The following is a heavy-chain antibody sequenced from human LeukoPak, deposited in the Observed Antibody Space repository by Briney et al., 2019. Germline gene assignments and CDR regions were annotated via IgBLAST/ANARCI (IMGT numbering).Heavy chain of an antibody. CDR1: GFTVSSNY. CDR3: ASGLRYFDFDY. J-gene: IGHJ4*02. Sequence: GGPLRLPCAASGFTVSSNYMSWVGQAPGKGLQGVAVIYSGGSTYYADSVKGRFTISRDNSKNTLYLQMNSLRAEDTAVYYCASGLRYFDFDYWGQGTLVTVSS. D-gene: IGHD3-9*01. CDR2: IYSGGST. V-gene: IGHV3-53*01.